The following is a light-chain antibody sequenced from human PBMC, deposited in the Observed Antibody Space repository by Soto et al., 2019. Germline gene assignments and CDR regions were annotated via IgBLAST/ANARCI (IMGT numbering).Light chain of an antibody. Sequence: EIVLTQSPATLSLSPGERATLSCWASQSVSNSLAWFQQRPGQAPRLLIYGASDRATGIPARFSGTGSGTDFTLTISSLEPEDFAVYYCQQRAKWPRTFGQGTTVEIK. CDR3: QQRAKWPRT. J-gene: IGKJ1*01. CDR1: QSVSNS. V-gene: IGKV3-11*01. CDR2: GAS.